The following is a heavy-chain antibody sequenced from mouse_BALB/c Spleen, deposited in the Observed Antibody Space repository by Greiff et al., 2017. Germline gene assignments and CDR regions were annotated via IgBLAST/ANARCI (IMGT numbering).Heavy chain of an antibody. Sequence: QGVESGGGLVQPGGSRKLSCAASGFTFSSFGMHWVRQAPEKGLEWVAYISSGSSTIYYADTVKGRFTISRDNPKNTLFLQMTSLRSEDTAMYYCARRDLAMDYWGQGTSVTVSS. J-gene: IGHJ4*01. CDR2: ISSGSSTI. V-gene: IGHV5-17*02. CDR3: ARRDLAMDY. CDR1: GFTFSSFG.